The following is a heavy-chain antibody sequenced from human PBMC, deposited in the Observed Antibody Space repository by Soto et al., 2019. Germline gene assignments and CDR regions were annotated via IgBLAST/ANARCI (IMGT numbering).Heavy chain of an antibody. V-gene: IGHV3-11*01. Sequence: QVQLVESGGGLVKPGGSLRLSCAASAFIFSDYYMSWIRQAPGKGLEWVSYITTSGNIYYADSVKGRFTISRDNARNSLYLRMSTLRAEDTAVYYCARGEGTYSSGWFGGDWFDPWGQGTMVTVSS. CDR3: ARGEGTYSSGWFGGDWFDP. CDR1: AFIFSDYY. CDR2: ITTSGNI. D-gene: IGHD6-19*01. J-gene: IGHJ5*02.